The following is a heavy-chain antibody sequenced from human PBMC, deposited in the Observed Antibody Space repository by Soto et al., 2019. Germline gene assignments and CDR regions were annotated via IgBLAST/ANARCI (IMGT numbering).Heavy chain of an antibody. CDR3: ARGHPTAMATGH. D-gene: IGHD5-18*01. CDR2: ISSSSSYI. CDR1: GFTFSSYS. Sequence: EVQLVESGGGLVKPGGSLRLSCAASGFTFSSYSMNWVRQAPGKGLEWVSSISSSSSYICYADSVKGRFTISRDNAKNSLYLQMNSLRAEDTAVYYCARGHPTAMATGHWGQGTLVTVSS. J-gene: IGHJ4*02. V-gene: IGHV3-21*01.